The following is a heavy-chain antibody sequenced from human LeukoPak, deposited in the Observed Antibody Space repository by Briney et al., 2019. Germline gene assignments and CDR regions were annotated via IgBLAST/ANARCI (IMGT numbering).Heavy chain of an antibody. Sequence: GESLKISCKGSGYSFTNYWIGWVRQMPGKGLEWMGIIHPGDSDTRYSPSFQGQVTISADTSITTAYLQWSSLKASDTAIYYCARGDISGWFDPWGQGTLFTVSS. CDR3: ARGDISGWFDP. J-gene: IGHJ5*02. CDR1: GYSFTNYW. V-gene: IGHV5-51*01. CDR2: IHPGDSDT. D-gene: IGHD6-19*01.